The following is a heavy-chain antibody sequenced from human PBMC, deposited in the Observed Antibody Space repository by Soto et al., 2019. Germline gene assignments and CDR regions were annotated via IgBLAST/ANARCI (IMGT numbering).Heavy chain of an antibody. J-gene: IGHJ6*02. Sequence: GGSLRLSCAASGFTVSSNYMSWVRQAPGKGLEWVSVIYSGGSTYYADSVKGRFTISRDNSKDTLYLQMNSLRAEDTAVYYCARDRTEYYYGMDVWGQGTTVTVSS. CDR1: GFTVSSNY. CDR3: ARDRTEYYYGMDV. V-gene: IGHV3-53*01. CDR2: IYSGGST.